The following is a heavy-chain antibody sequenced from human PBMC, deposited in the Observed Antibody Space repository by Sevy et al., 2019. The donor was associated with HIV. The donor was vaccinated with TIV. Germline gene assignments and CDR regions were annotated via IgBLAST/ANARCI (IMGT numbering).Heavy chain of an antibody. V-gene: IGHV3-9*01. D-gene: IGHD3-22*01. CDR1: GFPFHDHA. J-gene: IGHJ4*02. CDR2: ISWNSGSI. Sequence: GGSLRLSCAASGFPFHDHAMHWVRQSPGKGLEWVSGISWNSGSIGYAASVKGRFTISRDNSKNTLYLQMNSLRAEDTAMYYCAKDLYYDNSLFDYWGQGILVTVSS. CDR3: AKDLYYDNSLFDY.